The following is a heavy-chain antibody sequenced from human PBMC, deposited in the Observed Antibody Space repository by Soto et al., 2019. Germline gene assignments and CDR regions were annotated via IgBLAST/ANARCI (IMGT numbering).Heavy chain of an antibody. Sequence: QVHLVQSGAEVKKPGASVKVSCKCSGYTFTSYGITWVRQAPGQGLEWMGWISAHNGNTDYAQKLQGRVTVTRDTSTSTAYMELRGLRSDDTAVYDCARGRYADYGGQGALVTVSS. D-gene: IGHD1-1*01. CDR3: ARGRYADY. J-gene: IGHJ4*02. CDR1: GYTFTSYG. V-gene: IGHV1-18*01. CDR2: ISAHNGNT.